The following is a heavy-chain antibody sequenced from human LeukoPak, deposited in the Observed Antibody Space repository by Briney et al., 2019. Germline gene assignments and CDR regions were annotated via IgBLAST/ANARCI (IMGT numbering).Heavy chain of an antibody. CDR2: IYYSGST. Sequence: SETLSLTCTVSGGSISSSSYYWGRIRQPPGKGLEWIGSIYYSGSTYYNPSLKSRVTISVDTSKNQFSLKLSSVTAADTAVYYCARHHNTIAVAATHFDYWGQGTLVTVSS. CDR1: GGSISSSSYY. CDR3: ARHHNTIAVAATHFDY. D-gene: IGHD6-19*01. V-gene: IGHV4-39*01. J-gene: IGHJ4*02.